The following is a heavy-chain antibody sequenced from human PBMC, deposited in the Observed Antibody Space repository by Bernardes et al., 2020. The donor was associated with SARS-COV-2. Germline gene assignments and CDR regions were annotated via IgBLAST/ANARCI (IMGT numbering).Heavy chain of an antibody. D-gene: IGHD3-10*01. CDR3: VKGLGIRGLVASDY. V-gene: IGHV3-23*01. Sequence: GSLRLSCAASGFTFSSFAMSWVRQAPGKGLEWVSFINAGSSNTYYADSVKGRFTISRDNSKNTLFLQMNSLRAEDTAVYYCVKGLGIRGLVASDYWGQGTLVTVSS. J-gene: IGHJ4*02. CDR1: GFTFSSFA. CDR2: INAGSSNT.